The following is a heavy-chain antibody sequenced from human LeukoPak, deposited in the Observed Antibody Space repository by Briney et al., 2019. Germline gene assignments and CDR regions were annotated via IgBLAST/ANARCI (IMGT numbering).Heavy chain of an antibody. CDR1: GGSFSGYY. J-gene: IGHJ4*02. CDR2: INHSGST. V-gene: IGHV4-34*01. Sequence: PSETLSLTCAVYGGSFSGYYWSWIRQPPGKGLEWIGEINHSGSTNYNPSLKSRVTISVDTSKNQFSLQLSSGTVAATAVYWCARACRLVPAAPICCWGQGTLVTVSS. CDR3: ARACRLVPAAPICC. D-gene: IGHD2-2*01.